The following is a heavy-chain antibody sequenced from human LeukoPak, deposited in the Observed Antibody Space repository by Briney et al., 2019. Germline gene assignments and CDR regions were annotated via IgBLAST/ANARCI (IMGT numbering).Heavy chain of an antibody. CDR1: GFTLDDYG. D-gene: IGHD3-16*01. V-gene: IGHV3-20*04. CDR3: ARVGHGFTFGGVSPPDY. J-gene: IGHJ4*02. CDR2: INWNGGST. Sequence: SPGGSLRLSCAASGFTLDDYGMSWVRQAPGKGLEWVSGINWNGGSTGYADSVKGRFTISRDNAKNSLYLQMNSLRAEDTALYYCARVGHGFTFGGVSPPDYWGQGTLVTVSS.